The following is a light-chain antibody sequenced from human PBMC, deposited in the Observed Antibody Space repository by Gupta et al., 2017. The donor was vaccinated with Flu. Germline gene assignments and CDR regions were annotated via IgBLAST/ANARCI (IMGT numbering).Light chain of an antibody. Sequence: GDRGPIACRASQSISNCLTWYQHKPAKAPEFLIYKASTLESGVPSRFSGSGSGTEFTLTISSLQPDDFATYYCQQYNTYPWTFGQGTKVEIK. J-gene: IGKJ1*01. CDR2: KAS. CDR3: QQYNTYPWT. CDR1: QSISNC. V-gene: IGKV1-5*03.